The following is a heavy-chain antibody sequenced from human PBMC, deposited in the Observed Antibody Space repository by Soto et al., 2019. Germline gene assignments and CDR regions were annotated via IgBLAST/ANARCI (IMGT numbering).Heavy chain of an antibody. J-gene: IGHJ6*02. V-gene: IGHV3-30-3*01. D-gene: IGHD3-3*01. Sequence: PGGSLRLSCAASGFTFSSYAMHWVRQAPGKGLEWVAVISYDGSNKYYADSVKGRFTISRDNSKNTLYLQMNSLRAEDTAVYYCARDCPETDFWSGILAVPGRPNYYGMDVWGQGTTVTVSS. CDR3: ARDCPETDFWSGILAVPGRPNYYGMDV. CDR2: ISYDGSNK. CDR1: GFTFSSYA.